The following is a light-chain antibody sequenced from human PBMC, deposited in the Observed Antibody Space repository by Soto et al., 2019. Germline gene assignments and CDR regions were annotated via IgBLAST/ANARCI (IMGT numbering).Light chain of an antibody. CDR3: QHRSSWPLT. V-gene: IGKV3-11*01. CDR1: QSVSSY. Sequence: EVVLTQSPATLSLSPGERATLSCRASQSVSSYLAWYQQKPGQAPRLLIYDASNRATGIPARFSGSGSGTDFTLTISSLEPEDFAVYYCQHRSSWPLTFGGGTKVAIK. CDR2: DAS. J-gene: IGKJ4*01.